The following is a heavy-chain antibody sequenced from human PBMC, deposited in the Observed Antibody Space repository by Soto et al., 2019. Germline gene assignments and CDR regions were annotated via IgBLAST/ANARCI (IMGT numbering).Heavy chain of an antibody. V-gene: IGHV1-3*01. Sequence: QVQLVQSGAEVKNPGASVKVSCKASGYTFTNYAMHWVRQAPGQRLEWMGWINAGNGNTKYSQKFKGRVSITRDTSASTAYMELSSLRSEDTAVYYCARVVYYYESSGYTPPFDYWGQGTLVTVSS. CDR3: ARVVYYYESSGYTPPFDY. J-gene: IGHJ4*02. CDR2: INAGNGNT. D-gene: IGHD3-22*01. CDR1: GYTFTNYA.